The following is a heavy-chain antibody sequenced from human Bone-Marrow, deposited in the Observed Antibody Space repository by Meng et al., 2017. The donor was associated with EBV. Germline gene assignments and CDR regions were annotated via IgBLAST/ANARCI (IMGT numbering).Heavy chain of an antibody. CDR2: IKPKTGDT. CDR1: GYAFPAYY. CDR3: ARGPQMVRGVAWGWFDP. J-gene: IGHJ5*02. Sequence: QVQLVQSGAEVRKPGASVKVSCKTSGYAFPAYYIHWLRQAPGQGVEWMGRIKPKTGDTLYRERFRGRVAVTRDTSINTAYMELNSLRSDDTAVYFCARGPQMVRGVAWGWFDPWGQGTLVTVSS. V-gene: IGHV1-2*06. D-gene: IGHD3-10*01.